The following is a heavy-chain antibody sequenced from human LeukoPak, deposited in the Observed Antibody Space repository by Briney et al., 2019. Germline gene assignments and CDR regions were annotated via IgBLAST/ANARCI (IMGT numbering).Heavy chain of an antibody. CDR1: GFTFSSYV. J-gene: IGHJ4*02. CDR3: ARTYSSSWYQFDY. Sequence: GRSPRLSCAASGFTFSSYVMHWVRQAPGKGLEWVAIISYDGSNKYYADSVKGRFTISRDNSKNTLYLQMNSLGAEDTAVYYCARTYSSSWYQFDYWGQGTLVTVSS. CDR2: ISYDGSNK. D-gene: IGHD6-13*01. V-gene: IGHV3-30*04.